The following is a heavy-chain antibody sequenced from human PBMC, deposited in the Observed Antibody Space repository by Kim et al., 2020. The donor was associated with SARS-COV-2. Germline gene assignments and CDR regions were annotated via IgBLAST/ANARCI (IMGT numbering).Heavy chain of an antibody. D-gene: IGHD4-17*01. CDR3: AREWVDYGDYVGYFDY. J-gene: IGHJ4*02. Sequence: KLQGRVTMTTDTSTSTAYMELRSLRSDDTAVYYCAREWVDYGDYVGYFDYWGQGTLVTVSS. V-gene: IGHV1-18*01.